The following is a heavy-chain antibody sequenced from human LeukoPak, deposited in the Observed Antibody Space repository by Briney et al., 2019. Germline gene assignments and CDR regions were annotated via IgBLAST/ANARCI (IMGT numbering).Heavy chain of an antibody. J-gene: IGHJ4*02. V-gene: IGHV4-4*02. D-gene: IGHD3-22*01. CDR2: IYHSGST. Sequence: SETLSLTCAVSGGSISSSNWWSWVRQPPGKGLEWIGEIYHSGSTNYNPSLKSRVTISVDKSKNQFSLKLSSVTAADTAVYYCARGRAPSRGYYYDSSGYYYDYWGQGTLVTVSS. CDR1: GGSISSSNW. CDR3: ARGRAPSRGYYYDSSGYYYDY.